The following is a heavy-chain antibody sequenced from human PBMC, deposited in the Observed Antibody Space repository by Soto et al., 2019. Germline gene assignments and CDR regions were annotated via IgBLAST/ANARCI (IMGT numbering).Heavy chain of an antibody. V-gene: IGHV4-34*01. J-gene: IGHJ6*03. CDR1: GGSFSGYY. D-gene: IGHD4-17*01. CDR3: ASGTHDYGDYGYYYYYYMDV. Sequence: SETLSLTCAVYGGSFSGYYWSWIRQPPGKGLEWIGEINHSGSTNYNPSLKSRVTISVDTSKNQFSLKLSSVTAADTAVYYCASGTHDYGDYGYYYYYYMDVWGKGTTVTVSS. CDR2: INHSGST.